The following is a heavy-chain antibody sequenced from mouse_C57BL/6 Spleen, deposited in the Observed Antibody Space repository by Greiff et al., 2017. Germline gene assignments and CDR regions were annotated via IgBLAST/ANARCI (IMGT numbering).Heavy chain of an antibody. V-gene: IGHV14-3*01. CDR3: ARGGADY. Sequence: VQLQQSVAELVRPGASVKLSCTASGFNIKNTYMPWVKQRPEQGLAWVGRIDPANGNTKYAPKFQGKATITADTSSNTAYLQLSSLTSEDTAIYYCARGGADYWGRGTTLTVSS. CDR2: IDPANGNT. J-gene: IGHJ2*01. CDR1: GFNIKNTY.